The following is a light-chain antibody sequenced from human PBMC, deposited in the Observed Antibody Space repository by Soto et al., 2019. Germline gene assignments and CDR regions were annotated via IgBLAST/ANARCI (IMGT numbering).Light chain of an antibody. CDR2: GAS. CDR1: QSVSNN. Sequence: EVVMTQSPATLSVSPGETATLSCRASQSVSNNVAWYQQKPGQPPRLLIYGASTRATGIPARFTCSGSQAETPLNHRRLQAERFAIYFCQHHNSRFTFSQGTKLDIK. J-gene: IGKJ2*01. CDR3: QHHNSRFT. V-gene: IGKV3-15*01.